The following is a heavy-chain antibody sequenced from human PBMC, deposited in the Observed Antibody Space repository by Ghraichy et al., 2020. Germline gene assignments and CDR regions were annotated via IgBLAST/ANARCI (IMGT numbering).Heavy chain of an antibody. Sequence: ASVKVSCKASGYTFDSYGINWVRQAPGQGLEWMGWISGYNGNTKYAQKFQDRVTMTTDTSTNTAYMELSSLRSDDTAVYYCAGGGRQLLIEHFDYCGQGTLVTVSS. CDR1: GYTFDSYG. V-gene: IGHV1-18*01. J-gene: IGHJ4*02. CDR2: ISGYNGNT. D-gene: IGHD2-2*01. CDR3: AGGGRQLLIEHFDY.